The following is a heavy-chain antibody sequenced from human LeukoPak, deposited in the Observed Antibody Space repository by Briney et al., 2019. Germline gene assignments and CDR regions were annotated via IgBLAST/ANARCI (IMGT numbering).Heavy chain of an antibody. CDR3: ARALATRGYYCDSRGEGIDY. Sequence: ASVKVSCKASGGTFSSYAISWVRQAPGQGLEWMGWINPNSGGTNYAQKFQGRVTMTRDTSISTAYMELSRLRSDDTAVYYCARALATRGYYCDSRGEGIDYWGQGTLVTVSS. D-gene: IGHD3-22*01. CDR1: GGTFSSYA. V-gene: IGHV1-2*02. CDR2: INPNSGGT. J-gene: IGHJ4*02.